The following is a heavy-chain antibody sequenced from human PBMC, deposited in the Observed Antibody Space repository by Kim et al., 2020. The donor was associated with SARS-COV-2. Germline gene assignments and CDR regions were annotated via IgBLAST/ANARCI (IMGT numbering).Heavy chain of an antibody. J-gene: IGHJ1*01. V-gene: IGHV5-51*01. CDR3: ARLRSRWELLIYFQH. Sequence: GESLKISCKGSGYSFTSYWIGWVRQMPGKGLEWMGIIYPGDSDTRYSPSFQGQVTISADKSISTAYLQWSSLKASDTTMYYCARLRSRWELLIYFQHWGQGTLVTVSS. CDR1: GYSFTSYW. D-gene: IGHD1-26*01. CDR2: IYPGDSDT.